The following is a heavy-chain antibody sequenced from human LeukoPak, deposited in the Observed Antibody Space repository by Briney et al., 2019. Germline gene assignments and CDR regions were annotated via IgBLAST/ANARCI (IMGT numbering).Heavy chain of an antibody. D-gene: IGHD6-19*01. Sequence: PSETPSLTCTVSGGSTTNYYCSWIRQPPGKGLEWIAYVYHTGHSNYNPSLKSRVIIPLDTSKNQISLRVTSVTAADTAVYYCARHPFSEPFDYWGQGALVTVS. CDR3: ARHPFSEPFDY. CDR2: VYHTGHS. CDR1: GGSTTNYY. V-gene: IGHV4-59*08. J-gene: IGHJ4*02.